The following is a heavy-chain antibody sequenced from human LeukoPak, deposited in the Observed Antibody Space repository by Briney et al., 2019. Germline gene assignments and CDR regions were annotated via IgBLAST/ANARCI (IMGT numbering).Heavy chain of an antibody. V-gene: IGHV3-53*01. J-gene: IGHJ6*02. CDR2: IYSGGST. Sequence: PGGSLRLSCAASGFTVSSNYMSWVRQAPGRGLEWVSVIYSGGSTYYADSVKGRFTISGDNSKNTLYLQMNSLRAEDTAVYYCARNDEGYYYSGMDVWGQGTTVTVSS. D-gene: IGHD3-16*01. CDR1: GFTVSSNY. CDR3: ARNDEGYYYSGMDV.